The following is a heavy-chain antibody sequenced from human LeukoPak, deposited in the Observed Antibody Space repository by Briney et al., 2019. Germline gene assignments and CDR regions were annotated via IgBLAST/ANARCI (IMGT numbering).Heavy chain of an antibody. J-gene: IGHJ6*02. CDR1: GGTFSSYA. Sequence: SVKVTCKASGGTFSSYAISWVRQAPGQGLEWMGGIIPIFGTANYAQKFQGRVTITADESTSTAYMELSSLRSEDTAVYYCARVSLGSYGSQHYYYYGMDVWGQGTTVTVSS. V-gene: IGHV1-69*13. CDR3: ARVSLGSYGSQHYYYYGMDV. CDR2: IIPIFGTA. D-gene: IGHD1-26*01.